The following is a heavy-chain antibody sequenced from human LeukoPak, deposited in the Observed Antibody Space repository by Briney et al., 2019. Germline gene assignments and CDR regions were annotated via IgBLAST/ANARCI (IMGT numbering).Heavy chain of an antibody. J-gene: IGHJ6*01. CDR2: IYYSGGT. Sequence: SETLSLTCTVSGGSISSYYWSWIRQPPGKGLEWIGYIYYSGGTNYNPSHKSRVTISVDTSKNQFSLKLSSVTAADTAVYYCATADETVTTSYYGMDVWGQGTTVTVSS. D-gene: IGHD4-17*01. CDR3: ATADETVTTSYYGMDV. CDR1: GGSISSYY. V-gene: IGHV4-59*01.